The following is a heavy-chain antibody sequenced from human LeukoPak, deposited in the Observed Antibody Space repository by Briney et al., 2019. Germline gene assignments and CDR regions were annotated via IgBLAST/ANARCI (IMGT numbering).Heavy chain of an antibody. V-gene: IGHV4-59*08. CDR1: NGSINTCY. Sequence: SETLSLTCTVSNGSINTCYWSWIRQPPGKGLEWIGYIYYTGSTNYNPSLKSRITISVDTSKNQFSLKLSSMTAADTAVYYCARQRKSPDVLRFDSWGQGTLVTVSS. J-gene: IGHJ4*02. D-gene: IGHD2-8*01. CDR2: IYYTGST. CDR3: ARQRKSPDVLRFDS.